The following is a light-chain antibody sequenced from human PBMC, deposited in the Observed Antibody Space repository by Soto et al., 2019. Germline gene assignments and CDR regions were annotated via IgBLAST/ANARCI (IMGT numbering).Light chain of an antibody. CDR3: QQYNNWPQT. CDR1: QSVTSN. V-gene: IGKV3-15*01. Sequence: EMVMTQSPATLSVSPGERATLSCRTSQSVTSNLAWYQQKPGQAPRLLIYGASTRATGIPARFSGSGSGTEFTLTISSLQSEDFAVYYCQQYNNWPQTFGQVTKVDI. CDR2: GAS. J-gene: IGKJ1*01.